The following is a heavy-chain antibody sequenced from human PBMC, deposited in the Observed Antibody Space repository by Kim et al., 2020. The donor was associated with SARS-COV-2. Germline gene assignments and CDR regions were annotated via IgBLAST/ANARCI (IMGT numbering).Heavy chain of an antibody. J-gene: IGHJ6*02. CDR3: AKATSGKIYDYYGMDV. CDR1: GFTFDDYA. CDR2: ISWNSGSI. Sequence: GGSLRLSCAASGFTFDDYAMHWVRQAPGKGLEWVSGISWNSGSIGYADSVKGRFTISRDNAKNSLYLQMNSLRAEDTALYYCAKATSGKIYDYYGMDVWGQGTTVTVSS. V-gene: IGHV3-9*01. D-gene: IGHD2-2*01.